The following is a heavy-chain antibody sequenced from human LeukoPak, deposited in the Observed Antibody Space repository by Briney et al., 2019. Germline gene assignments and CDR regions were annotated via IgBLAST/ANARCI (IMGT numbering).Heavy chain of an antibody. J-gene: IGHJ6*02. Sequence: GGSLRLSCAASGFKFSSYGMHWVRQAPGKGLEWVAIIWYDGSNKYYADSVKGRFIISRDNSKNTLYLQMNSLRAEDTAVYYCARVPLASAYSHYSYDGMDGWDQRPTVTAYS. CDR2: IWYDGSNK. D-gene: IGHD3-3*01. CDR3: ARVPLASAYSHYSYDGMDG. V-gene: IGHV3-33*01. CDR1: GFKFSSYG.